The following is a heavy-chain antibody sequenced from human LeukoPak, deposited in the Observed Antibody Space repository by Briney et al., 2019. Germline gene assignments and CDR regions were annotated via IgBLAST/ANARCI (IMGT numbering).Heavy chain of an antibody. V-gene: IGHV1-18*04. Sequence: ASVKVSCKASGYTFTGYYMHWVRQAPGQGLEWMGWISAYNGNANYAQKLQGRVTMTTDTSTSTAYMELRSLRSDDTAVYYCARDRGGTFGGWYLGYFDYWGQGTLVTVSS. D-gene: IGHD6-19*01. J-gene: IGHJ4*02. CDR2: ISAYNGNA. CDR3: ARDRGGTFGGWYLGYFDY. CDR1: GYTFTGYY.